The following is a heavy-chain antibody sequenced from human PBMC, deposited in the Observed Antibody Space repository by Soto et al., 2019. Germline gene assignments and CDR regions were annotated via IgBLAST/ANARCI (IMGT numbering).Heavy chain of an antibody. CDR2: IIPIFGTA. CDR1: GGTFSSYA. CDR3: ASGGPYDSSGDYRRLLDY. V-gene: IGHV1-69*13. J-gene: IGHJ4*02. D-gene: IGHD3-22*01. Sequence: GASVKVSCKASGGTFSSYAISWVRQAPGQGLEWMGGIIPIFGTANYAQKFQGRVTITADESTSTAYMELGSLRAEDTAVYYCASGGPYDSSGDYRRLLDYWGQGTLVTVPS.